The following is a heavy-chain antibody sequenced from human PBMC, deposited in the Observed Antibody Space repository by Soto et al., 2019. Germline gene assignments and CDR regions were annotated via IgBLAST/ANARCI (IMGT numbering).Heavy chain of an antibody. V-gene: IGHV4-59*02. CDR3: ARGNYKGTGFAVDP. J-gene: IGHJ5*02. CDR1: GASVSTGY. D-gene: IGHD3-9*01. Sequence: PSETLSLTCTVSGASVSTGYWSWLRQPPGKGLEWIGFMYFGGSFNYNPSLTSRVTISVDTSKNQFSLKVTSVTAADTAVYYCARGNYKGTGFAVDPAGKGTLVTVPS. CDR2: MYFGGSF.